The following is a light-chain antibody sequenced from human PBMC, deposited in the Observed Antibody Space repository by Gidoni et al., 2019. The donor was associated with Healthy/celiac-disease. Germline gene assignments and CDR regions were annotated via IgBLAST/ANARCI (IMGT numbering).Light chain of an antibody. CDR2: DAS. V-gene: IGKV3-11*01. Sequence: DIVLTPSPATLSLSPGERATLSCRASQSVSSYLAWYQQKPGQAPKLLIYDASNKATGIPARLSGSGSGTEFTITISSLEPEDFAVYYCQQRSNWPPLTFGGGTKVEIK. CDR1: QSVSSY. CDR3: QQRSNWPPLT. J-gene: IGKJ4*01.